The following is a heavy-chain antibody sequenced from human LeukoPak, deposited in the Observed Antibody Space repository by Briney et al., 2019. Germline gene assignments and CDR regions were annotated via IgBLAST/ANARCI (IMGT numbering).Heavy chain of an antibody. D-gene: IGHD1-26*01. J-gene: IGHJ1*01. V-gene: IGHV3-11*01. CDR3: AKDSAGGGLLPEYFQH. Sequence: GGSLRLSCAASGFTFSDYYMSWIRQAPGKGLEWVSYISNSGNTIYYADSVKGRFTISRDNAKNSLYLQMNSLRAEDTAVYYCAKDSAGGGLLPEYFQHWGQGTLVTVSS. CDR2: ISNSGNTI. CDR1: GFTFSDYY.